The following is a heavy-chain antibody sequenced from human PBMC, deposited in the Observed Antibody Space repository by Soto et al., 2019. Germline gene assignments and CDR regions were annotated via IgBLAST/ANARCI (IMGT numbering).Heavy chain of an antibody. J-gene: IGHJ4*02. Sequence: QLQLQESGPGLVKPSETLSLTCSVSGGSISTSSSTYYWGWMRQPPGKGLEWIASFFYSGKSLYSPFLKSRVTMSVDTSKNQFSLNLGSVTAADTAVYYCVSPHGLTVDAYYGGQGTLVTVSS. V-gene: IGHV4-39*01. CDR3: VSPHGLTVDAYY. CDR1: GGSISTSSSTYY. D-gene: IGHD3-16*01. CDR2: FFYSGKS.